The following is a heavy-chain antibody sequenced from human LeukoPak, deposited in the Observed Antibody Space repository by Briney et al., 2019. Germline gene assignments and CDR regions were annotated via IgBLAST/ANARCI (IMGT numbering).Heavy chain of an antibody. J-gene: IGHJ4*02. CDR2: ISYDGSNQ. CDR1: GFTFSSYG. Sequence: GRSLRLSCAASGFTFSSYGMHWVRQAPGKGLEWVAVISYDGSNQYYADSVKGRFTISRDNSKTTLYLQMNSLRLDDTAVYFCANERGTAFDCRGQGTLVTVSS. D-gene: IGHD1-7*01. CDR3: ANERGTAFDC. V-gene: IGHV3-30*18.